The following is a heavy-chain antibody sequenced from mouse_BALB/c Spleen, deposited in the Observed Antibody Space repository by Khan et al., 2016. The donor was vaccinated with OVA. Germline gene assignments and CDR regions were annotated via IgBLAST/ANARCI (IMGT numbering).Heavy chain of an antibody. CDR2: ISYSGST. CDR3: ARTIMAN. Sequence: EVQLVETGPGLVKPSQSLSLTCTVTGYSITSDYAWNWIRQFPGNKLEWMGYISYSGSTSYTPSLKSRISITRATSKNQFFLQLNSVTTDDTATYYCARTIMANWGQGTTLTVSS. J-gene: IGHJ2*01. CDR1: GYSITSDYA. V-gene: IGHV3-2*02.